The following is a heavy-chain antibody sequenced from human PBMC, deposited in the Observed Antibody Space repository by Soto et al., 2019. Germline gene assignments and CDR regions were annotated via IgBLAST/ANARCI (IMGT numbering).Heavy chain of an antibody. D-gene: IGHD3-10*01. Sequence: EVQLVESGGGLVQPGGSLRLSCAASGFTFSNYWMHWVRQVPGKGPVWVSRVKGDGSSISYVDSVKGRFTISRDNAKNTLYLQMESLRAEDTAMYYCVRDSYGSGENRAFDIWGQGTMVTVSS. V-gene: IGHV3-74*01. CDR1: GFTFSNYW. CDR3: VRDSYGSGENRAFDI. J-gene: IGHJ3*02. CDR2: VKGDGSSI.